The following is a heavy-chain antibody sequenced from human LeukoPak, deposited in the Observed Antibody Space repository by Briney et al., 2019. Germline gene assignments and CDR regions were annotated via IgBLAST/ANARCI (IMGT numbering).Heavy chain of an antibody. Sequence: YGHTLVKPTQPLTLTRSFSGISPRTTGVGVGWIRQPPVKALEWLPLTYSHDDKRYSPSQKSRLTITKDNSKNHEVHKLINLNPVDTAPYYCAHSSSSGGYTFDYWGQGTLVTVSS. J-gene: IGHJ4*02. D-gene: IGHD3-22*01. CDR1: GISPRTTGVG. CDR2: TYSHDDK. V-gene: IGHV2-5*01. CDR3: AHSSSSGGYTFDY.